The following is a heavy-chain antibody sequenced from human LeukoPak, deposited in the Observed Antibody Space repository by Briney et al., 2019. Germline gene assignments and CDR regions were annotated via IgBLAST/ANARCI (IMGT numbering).Heavy chain of an antibody. V-gene: IGHV4-61*02. J-gene: IGHJ4*02. CDR2: IYTSGST. Sequence: SETLSLTCTVSGGSISSGSYYWSWIRQPAGKGLEWIGRIYTSGSTNYNPSLKSRVTISVDTSKNQFSLKLSSVTAADTAVYYCARADDMEGYYFDYWGQGTLVTVSS. CDR1: GGSISSGSYY. D-gene: IGHD3-9*01. CDR3: ARADDMEGYYFDY.